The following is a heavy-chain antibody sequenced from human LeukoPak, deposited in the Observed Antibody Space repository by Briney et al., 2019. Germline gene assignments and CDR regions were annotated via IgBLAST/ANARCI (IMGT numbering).Heavy chain of an antibody. CDR1: GYTFTSYY. J-gene: IGHJ4*02. CDR3: ASPCSGGSCYAY. D-gene: IGHD2-15*01. V-gene: IGHV1-46*01. CDR2: INPSGGST. Sequence: ASVKVSCKASGYTFTSYYMHWVRQAPGQGLEWMGIINPSGGSTSYAQKFQGRVTMTRDMSTSTVYMELSSLRSDDTAVYYCASPCSGGSCYAYWGQGTLVTVSS.